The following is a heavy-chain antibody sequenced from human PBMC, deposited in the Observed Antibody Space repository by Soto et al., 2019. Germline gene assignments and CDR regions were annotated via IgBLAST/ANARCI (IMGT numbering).Heavy chain of an antibody. Sequence: QVQLQESGPGLVKPSETLSLTCTVSGGSISNHYWSWIRQPPGKGLEWIGYIYYSGNTNYNPSLKSGVTWSVEPSKTNLSLRLSAVTAGDTAAYSCARANCYSAYWGQGTLVPVSS. V-gene: IGHV4-59*11. D-gene: IGHD2-21*02. CDR2: IYYSGNT. CDR3: ARANCYSAY. J-gene: IGHJ4*02. CDR1: GGSISNHY.